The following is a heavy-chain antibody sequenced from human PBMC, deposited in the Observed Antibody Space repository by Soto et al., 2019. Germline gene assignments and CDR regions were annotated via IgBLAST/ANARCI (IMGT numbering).Heavy chain of an antibody. V-gene: IGHV1-8*01. CDR1: GYTFTSYD. J-gene: IGHJ3*02. CDR2: MNPNSGNT. D-gene: IGHD2-2*01. Sequence: QVQLVQSGAEVKKPGASVKVSCKASGYTFTSYDINWVRQATGQGLEWMGWMNPNSGNTGYAQKFQGRVTMTRNTSISTAYMELSSLRSEDTAVYYCERAQPAAMWANDAFDIWGQGTMVTVSS. CDR3: ERAQPAAMWANDAFDI.